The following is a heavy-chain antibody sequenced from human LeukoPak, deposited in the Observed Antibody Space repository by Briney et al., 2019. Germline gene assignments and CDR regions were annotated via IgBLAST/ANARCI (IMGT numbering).Heavy chain of an antibody. CDR1: GFTISNAW. J-gene: IGHJ4*02. Sequence: GGSLRLSCAASGFTISNAWMSWVRPAPGKGLEWVGRIKSKTDGGTTDYAAPVKGRFTIARDDSKNTLYLQMNSLKTEDTAVYYGTTARRYHGSLLIGWGQGTLVTVSS. V-gene: IGHV3-15*01. D-gene: IGHD3-10*01. CDR3: TTARRYHGSLLIG. CDR2: IKSKTDGGTT.